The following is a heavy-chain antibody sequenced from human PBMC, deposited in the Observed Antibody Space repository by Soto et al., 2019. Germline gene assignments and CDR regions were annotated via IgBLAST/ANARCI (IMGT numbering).Heavy chain of an antibody. CDR3: ARFSAAPQGYYFDY. J-gene: IGHJ4*02. Sequence: PSETLSLTCTVSGGSISSCYWSWIRQPPGKGLEWIGYIYYSGSTNYNPSLKSRVTISVDTSKNQFSLKLSSVTAADTAVYYCARFSAAPQGYYFDYWGQGTLVTVSS. CDR2: IYYSGST. D-gene: IGHD6-13*01. V-gene: IGHV4-59*01. CDR1: GGSISSCY.